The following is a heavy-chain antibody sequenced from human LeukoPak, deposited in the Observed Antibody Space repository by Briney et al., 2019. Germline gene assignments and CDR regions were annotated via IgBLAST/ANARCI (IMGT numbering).Heavy chain of an antibody. V-gene: IGHV3-23*01. J-gene: IGHJ6*03. Sequence: PGGSLRLSCAASGFTFSSYAMNWVRQAPGKGLEWVSGIRGSGENTYYADSVKGRFTISRDNSKNTLFLQMNSLRAEDTAFYYCAKGYGWEASYYYYYMDVWGKGTTVTISS. CDR2: IRGSGENT. CDR1: GFTFSSYA. CDR3: AKGYGWEASYYYYYMDV. D-gene: IGHD1-26*01.